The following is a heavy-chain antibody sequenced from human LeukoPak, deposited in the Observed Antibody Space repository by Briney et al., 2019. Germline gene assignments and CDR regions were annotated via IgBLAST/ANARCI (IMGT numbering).Heavy chain of an antibody. J-gene: IGHJ4*02. V-gene: IGHV3-66*04. CDR3: TRLTPHYGDGNY. CDR2: IYSGGST. Sequence: GGSLRLSCAASGFIFSSNYMSWVRQAPGKGLEWVSLIYSGGSTYYADSVKGRFTISRDNSKNTLFLQMNSLRAEDTAVYYCTRLTPHYGDGNYWGQGTLVTVSS. D-gene: IGHD4-17*01. CDR1: GFIFSSNY.